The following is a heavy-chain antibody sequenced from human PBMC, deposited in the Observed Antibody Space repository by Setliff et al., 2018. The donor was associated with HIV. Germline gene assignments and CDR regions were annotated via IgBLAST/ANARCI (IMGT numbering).Heavy chain of an antibody. V-gene: IGHV4-4*02. CDR3: ARDRALRFSKSPSFNYFDV. D-gene: IGHD3-10*01. J-gene: IGHJ4*02. CDR2: FYHSGST. CDR1: GGSISSVNW. Sequence: SETLSLTCAVSGGSISSVNWWTWVRQPPGKGLEWIGSFYHSGSTYYNPSLKSRVTISVDTSKNQFSLKLSSVTAADTAVYYCARDRALRFSKSPSFNYFDVWGQGALVTVSS.